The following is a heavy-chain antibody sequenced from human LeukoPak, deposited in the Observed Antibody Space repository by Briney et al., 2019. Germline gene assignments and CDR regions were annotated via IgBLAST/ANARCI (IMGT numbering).Heavy chain of an antibody. CDR2: IIPIFGTA. J-gene: IGHJ6*02. CDR1: GCTSTSYA. Sequence: SVKVSCKASGCTSTSYAINWVRQAPGQGLEWMGGIIPIFGTANYAQKFQGRVTITADKSTSAAYMELSSLRSEDTAVYYCARFYYSSGRQMVDVGSEGTTVTVS. V-gene: IGHV1-69*06. CDR3: ARFYYSSGRQMVDV. D-gene: IGHD6-19*01.